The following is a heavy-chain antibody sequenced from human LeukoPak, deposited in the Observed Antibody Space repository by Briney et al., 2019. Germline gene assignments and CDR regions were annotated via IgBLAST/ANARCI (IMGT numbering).Heavy chain of an antibody. V-gene: IGHV1-3*01. CDR2: INAGNGNT. CDR1: GYTFTSYA. CDR3: TRSGQQLVVDY. D-gene: IGHD6-13*01. J-gene: IGHJ4*02. Sequence: ASVKVSCKASGYTFTSYAMHWVRQAPGQRLEWMGWINAGNGNTKYSQKFQGRVTITRHTSASTAYMELSSLRSEDTAVYYCTRSGQQLVVDYWGQETRHSVSS.